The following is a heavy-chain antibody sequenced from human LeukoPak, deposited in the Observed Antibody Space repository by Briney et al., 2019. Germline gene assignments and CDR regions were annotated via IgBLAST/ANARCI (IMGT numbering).Heavy chain of an antibody. CDR3: ASPPWGSSAWYPFDY. J-gene: IGHJ4*02. CDR1: GFIFSSHI. D-gene: IGHD6-19*01. V-gene: IGHV3-30*04. Sequence: PGGSLRLSCAASGFIFSSHIMHWVRQAPGKGLEWVALISYDGNLKLYGDSVKGRFTIFRDNSRNTLYLHMSSLRVEDTAVYYCASPPWGSSAWYPFDYWGQGNLVTVSS. CDR2: ISYDGNLK.